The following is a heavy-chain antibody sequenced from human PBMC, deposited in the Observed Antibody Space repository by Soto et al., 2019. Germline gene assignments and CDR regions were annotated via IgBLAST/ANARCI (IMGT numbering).Heavy chain of an antibody. CDR2: IYPGDSDT. Sequence: GESLKISCKGSGYSFTSYWIGWVRQMPGKGLEWMGIIYPGDSDTRYSPSFQGQVTISADKSISTAYLQWSSLKASDTAMYYCARRAWGQKYYYYYMDVWGKGTTVTVSS. D-gene: IGHD7-27*01. CDR3: ARRAWGQKYYYYYMDV. CDR1: GYSFTSYW. J-gene: IGHJ6*03. V-gene: IGHV5-51*01.